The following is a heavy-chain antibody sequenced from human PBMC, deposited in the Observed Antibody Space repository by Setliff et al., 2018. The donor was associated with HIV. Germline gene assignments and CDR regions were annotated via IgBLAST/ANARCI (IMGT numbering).Heavy chain of an antibody. CDR3: ATLKEQWLSEGGFDY. D-gene: IGHD6-19*01. Sequence: ASVKVSCKVSGYTLTEFSMHWVRQAPGKGLEWMGRFDPEDGDTLYAQNFQGRVTMTEDPPTDTAYLELSGLRFEDAAVYYCATLKEQWLSEGGFDYWGQGTLVTVSS. CDR2: FDPEDGDT. V-gene: IGHV1-24*01. CDR1: GYTLTEFS. J-gene: IGHJ4*02.